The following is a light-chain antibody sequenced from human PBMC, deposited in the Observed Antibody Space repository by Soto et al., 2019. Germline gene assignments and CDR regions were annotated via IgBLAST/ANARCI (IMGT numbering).Light chain of an antibody. V-gene: IGKV3-15*01. J-gene: IGKJ4*01. Sequence: IVVTQSPATLSVSPGETVTLSCRVSQSVSSSLAWYQQKPGQPPRLLISGAYTRATVIPARFSGSGSGTEFTLTISGLQSEDFAVYYCQQYYNWPQLTFGGGTRVEIE. CDR2: GAY. CDR1: QSVSSS. CDR3: QQYYNWPQLT.